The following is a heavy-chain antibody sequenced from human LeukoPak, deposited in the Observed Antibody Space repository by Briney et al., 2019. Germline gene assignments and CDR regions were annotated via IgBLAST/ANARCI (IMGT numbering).Heavy chain of an antibody. CDR2: IYSGGST. Sequence: GGSLRLSCAVSGFTVSSNYMSWVRQAPGKGLEWVSVIYSGGSTYYADSVKGRFTISRDNSKNTLYPQMNSLRAEDTAVYYCARDRNYYDSSGYLDYWGQGTLVTVSS. CDR3: ARDRNYYDSSGYLDY. CDR1: GFTVSSNY. J-gene: IGHJ4*02. D-gene: IGHD3-22*01. V-gene: IGHV3-66*01.